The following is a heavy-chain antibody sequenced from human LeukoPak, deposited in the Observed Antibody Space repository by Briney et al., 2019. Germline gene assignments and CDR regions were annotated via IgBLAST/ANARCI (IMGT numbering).Heavy chain of an antibody. CDR3: ARSTSVGNYHGMDV. D-gene: IGHD1-14*01. Sequence: SVTVSCTASGGTFSSYAYSWVRQAPGQGLEWMGGIIPIFGIANYAQKFQGTVTITADESTSTAYMELSSLRSEDTAVYFCARSTSVGNYHGMDVWGQGTTVTVSS. CDR2: IIPIFGIA. CDR1: GGTFSSYA. V-gene: IGHV1-69*13. J-gene: IGHJ6*02.